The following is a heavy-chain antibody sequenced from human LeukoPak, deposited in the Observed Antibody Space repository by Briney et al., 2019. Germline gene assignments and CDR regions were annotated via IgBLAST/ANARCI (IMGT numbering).Heavy chain of an antibody. CDR3: AKDRSGGTTTTVMVA. Sequence: GGSLRLSCVASGFIFSSNGMSWVRQAPGQGLEWVSAISGSGGSTYYADSVKGRFTISRDNSNSPVYLQMNSLRAEHTAVYYCAKDRSGGTTTTVMVAWGQGTLVTVSS. J-gene: IGHJ5*02. D-gene: IGHD4-17*01. CDR2: ISGSGGST. CDR1: GFIFSSNG. V-gene: IGHV3-23*01.